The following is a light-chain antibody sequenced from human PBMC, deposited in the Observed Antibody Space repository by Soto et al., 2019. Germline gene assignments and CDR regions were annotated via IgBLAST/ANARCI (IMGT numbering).Light chain of an antibody. CDR1: QSVATN. Sequence: EKVMTQSPATLSVSPGERVTLSCRASQSVATNLAWYQQKPGQAPRLLISGAYIRATGIPDRFIGSGSGTEFTLPITSLQSEDFAVYYCQHYNDLPLTFGQGTNVEIK. CDR3: QHYNDLPLT. V-gene: IGKV3-15*01. CDR2: GAY. J-gene: IGKJ1*01.